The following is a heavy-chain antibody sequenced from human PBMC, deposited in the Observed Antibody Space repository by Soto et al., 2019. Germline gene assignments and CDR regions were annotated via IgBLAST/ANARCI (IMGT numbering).Heavy chain of an antibody. CDR2: IYGNGDK. CDR1: GFSLTTVAVA. CDR3: THRRNSCSGGTGHVWFVP. V-gene: IGHV2-5*01. D-gene: IGHD2-15*01. J-gene: IGHJ5*02. Sequence: QITLRESGPTLVKPTQTITLTCSFSGFSLTTVAVAVGWIRQPPGRAREWVALIYGNGDKYYNPSLNNRLTITQYTSKNQVVLTMTNMDPVDTATYYCTHRRNSCSGGTGHVWFVPWGQGTLVPVSS.